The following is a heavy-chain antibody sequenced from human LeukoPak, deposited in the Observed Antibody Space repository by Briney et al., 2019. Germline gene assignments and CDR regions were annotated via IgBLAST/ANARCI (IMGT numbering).Heavy chain of an antibody. CDR3: ARERQWLPHDAFDI. CDR1: RFTFSSYS. D-gene: IGHD6-19*01. Sequence: PGGSLRLSCAASRFTFSSYSMNWVRQAPGKGLEWVSYISSSSSSIYYADSVKGRFTISRDNAKNSLYPQMNSLRAEDTAVYYCARERQWLPHDAFDIWGQGTMVTVSS. CDR2: ISSSSSSI. V-gene: IGHV3-48*01. J-gene: IGHJ3*02.